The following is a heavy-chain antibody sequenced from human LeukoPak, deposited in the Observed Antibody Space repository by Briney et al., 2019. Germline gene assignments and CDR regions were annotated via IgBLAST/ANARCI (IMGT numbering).Heavy chain of an antibody. Sequence: AGGSLRLSCAASGFSFNSDWMDWVRQAPGKGLAWVANIKHDESEKNYLDSVKGRFTISRDNAQNSLYLQMNGLRVEDTAVYYCTRRLDDWGQGTLVTVSS. CDR3: TRRLDD. J-gene: IGHJ4*02. D-gene: IGHD3-16*01. CDR1: GFSFNSDW. V-gene: IGHV3-7*01. CDR2: IKHDESEK.